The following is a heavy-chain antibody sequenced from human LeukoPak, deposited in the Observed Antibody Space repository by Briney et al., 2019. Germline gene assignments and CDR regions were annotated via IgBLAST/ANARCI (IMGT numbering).Heavy chain of an antibody. CDR2: IYHSGRT. Sequence: SETLSLTCTVSGYSISSGDYWGWIRQPPGKGLEWIGSIYHSGRTYYNPSLKSRVTISVDTSKNQFSLKLSSVTAADTAVYYCARHMGATRLMDVWGKGTTVTISS. V-gene: IGHV4-38-2*02. CDR1: GYSISSGDY. D-gene: IGHD1-26*01. J-gene: IGHJ6*03. CDR3: ARHMGATRLMDV.